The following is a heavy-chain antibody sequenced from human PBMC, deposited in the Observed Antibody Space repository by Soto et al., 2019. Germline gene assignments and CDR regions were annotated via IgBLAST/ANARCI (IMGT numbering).Heavy chain of an antibody. V-gene: IGHV4-31*03. CDR1: GCSISSGGYS. CDR2: ISYSGST. J-gene: IGHJ4*02. D-gene: IGHD4-17*01. CDR3: AIQGSVYGEHGRYFAC. Sequence: SETLSLTCTVSGCSISSGGYSWSWILHHPGTGLEWIGHISYSGSTYYNTSLKSRVTISVDTSRNQFSLIVNSVTAADTAVYYCAIQGSVYGEHGRYFACSAKGTLVTVDS.